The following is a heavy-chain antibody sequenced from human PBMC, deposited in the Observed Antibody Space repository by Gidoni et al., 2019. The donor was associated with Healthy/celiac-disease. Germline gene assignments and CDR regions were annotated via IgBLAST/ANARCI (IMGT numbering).Heavy chain of an antibody. CDR1: GYTFTSYA. V-gene: IGHV1-3*01. D-gene: IGHD6-19*01. CDR3: ARVAVAGPWGAFDI. CDR2: INAGNGNT. Sequence: QVQLVQSGAEVKKPGASVKVSCKASGYTFTSYAMHWVRQAPGQRLEWMGWINAGNGNTKYSQKFQGRVTITRDTSASTAYMELSSLRSEDTAVYYCARVAVAGPWGAFDIWGQGTMVTVSS. J-gene: IGHJ3*02.